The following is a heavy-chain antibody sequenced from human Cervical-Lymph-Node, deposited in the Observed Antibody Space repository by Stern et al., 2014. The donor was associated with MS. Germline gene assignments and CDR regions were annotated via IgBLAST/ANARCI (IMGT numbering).Heavy chain of an antibody. CDR2: ISAYNGNT. J-gene: IGHJ4*02. D-gene: IGHD3-10*01. Sequence: VRPAQSGAEEKKPGASVKVSCKASGYTFTSYGISWVRQAPGQGLEWMGLISAYNGNTNYAQKLQGIVTMTTDTSTSTAYMELRSLRSDDTAVYYCARDSSVYGSGSYRPYGGQGTLVTVSS. CDR1: GYTFTSYG. V-gene: IGHV1-18*01. CDR3: ARDSSVYGSGSYRPY.